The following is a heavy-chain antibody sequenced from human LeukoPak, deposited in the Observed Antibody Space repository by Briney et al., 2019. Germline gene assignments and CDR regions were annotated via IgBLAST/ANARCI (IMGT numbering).Heavy chain of an antibody. J-gene: IGHJ4*02. CDR1: GGSFSGYY. Sequence: SETLSLTCAVYGGSFSGYYWSWIRQPPGKGLEWIGEINHSGSTNYNPSLKSRVTISVDTSKNQFSLKLSSVTAADTAVYYCASGPMREYCGGGSGYPMRYWGQGTRVTVSS. V-gene: IGHV4-34*01. CDR2: INHSGST. D-gene: IGHD2-15*01. CDR3: ASGPMREYCGGGSGYPMRY.